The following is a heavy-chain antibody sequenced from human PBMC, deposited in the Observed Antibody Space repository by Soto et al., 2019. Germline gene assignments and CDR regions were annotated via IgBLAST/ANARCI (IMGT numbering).Heavy chain of an antibody. D-gene: IGHD6-13*01. CDR1: GFTFSSYW. Sequence: GGSLRLSCAASGFTFSSYWMSWVRQAPGKGLEWVANIKQDGSEKYYVDSVKGRFTISRDNAKNSLYLQMNSLRAEDTAVYYCARFPRPSPLDFDYWGQGTLVTVSS. CDR3: ARFPRPSPLDFDY. J-gene: IGHJ4*02. V-gene: IGHV3-7*01. CDR2: IKQDGSEK.